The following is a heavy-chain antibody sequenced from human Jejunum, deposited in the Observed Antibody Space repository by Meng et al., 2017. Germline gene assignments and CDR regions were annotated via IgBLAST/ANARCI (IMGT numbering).Heavy chain of an antibody. V-gene: IGHV1-69*01. D-gene: IGHD2-15*01. CDR3: ARGGDHVAYCGAGSCHHDRLDY. J-gene: IGHJ4*02. CDR1: GPTSSRFA. Sequence: QVQRLRAGAGVKKPGPSVKVPCKASGPTSSRFATSRVPQAPGQGLEWMGGIVPLFGTSNYAQKFQGRVTITADESTSTTYMELSGLRSDDTAVYYCARGGDHVAYCGAGSCHHDRLDYWGQGTLVTVSS. CDR2: IVPLFGTS.